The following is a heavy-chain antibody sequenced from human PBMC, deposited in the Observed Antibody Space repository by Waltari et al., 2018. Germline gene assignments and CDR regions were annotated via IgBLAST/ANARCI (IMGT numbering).Heavy chain of an antibody. CDR3: ARDIDNSFHS. V-gene: IGHV1-69*04. J-gene: IGHJ5*01. CDR1: GDAFNSHT. Sequence: QVQLVQSGAEVKKPGSSVKVSCKASGDAFNSHTFSWVRQAPGQGLEWMGSILPCLGLTNYPPRVQGRVASTADESRSTAYMELSSLRSEDTAVYYCARDIDNSFHSWGQGTLVTVSS. D-gene: IGHD2-15*01. CDR2: ILPCLGLT.